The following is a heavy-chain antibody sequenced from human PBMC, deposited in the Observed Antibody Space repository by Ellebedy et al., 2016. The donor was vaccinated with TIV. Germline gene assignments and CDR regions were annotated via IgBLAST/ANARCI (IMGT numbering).Heavy chain of an antibody. CDR1: GFTFTTYA. CDR3: ARDSCASPTCLDL. J-gene: IGHJ4*02. Sequence: GESLKISXAASGFTFTTYAMYWVRQAPGKGLEWVAGIDYEGGLYDYYADSVKGRFTISRDNSQVYLQMNSLRAEDTALYYCARDSCASPTCLDLWGQGALVTVSS. V-gene: IGHV3-33*08. D-gene: IGHD2-15*01. CDR2: IDYEGGLYD.